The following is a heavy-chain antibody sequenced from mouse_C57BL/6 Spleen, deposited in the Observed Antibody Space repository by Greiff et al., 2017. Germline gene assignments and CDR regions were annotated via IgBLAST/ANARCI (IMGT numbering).Heavy chain of an antibody. J-gene: IGHJ1*03. D-gene: IGHD1-1*01. V-gene: IGHV1-15*01. CDR3: TRGDYYDSGYGYFDV. Sequence: QVQLQQSGAELVRPGASVTLSCKASGYTFTDYEMHWVKQTPGHGLEWIGAIDPETGGTAYNQKFKGKAIMTADKSSSTAYMELRSLASEDSSVYSSTRGDYYDSGYGYFDVWGTGTTGTVSS. CDR2: IDPETGGT. CDR1: GYTFTDYE.